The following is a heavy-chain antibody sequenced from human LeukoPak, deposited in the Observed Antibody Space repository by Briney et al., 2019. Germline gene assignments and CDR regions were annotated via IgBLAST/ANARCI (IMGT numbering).Heavy chain of an antibody. CDR2: FDPENAEI. CDR3: ATRGSDFWSGFDY. V-gene: IGHV1-24*01. D-gene: IGHD3-3*01. CDR1: GNTLRELP. J-gene: IGHJ4*02. Sequence: ASVKVSCKLSGNTLRELPIQWVRQAGGKGLEWMAGFDPENAEIVYAQNFQGRVTMTEDTSTNTAYMELTSLTSDDTALYYCATRGSDFWSGFDYWGQGTQVTVPS.